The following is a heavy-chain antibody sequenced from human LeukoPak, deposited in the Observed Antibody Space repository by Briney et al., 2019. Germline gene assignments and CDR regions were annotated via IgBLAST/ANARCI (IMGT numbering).Heavy chain of an antibody. CDR3: ARGHNFGRLHPFDY. D-gene: IGHD3-9*01. CDR1: GYTLTGYY. J-gene: IGHJ4*02. CDR2: IKPNSGGT. Sequence: ASVKVSCKASGYTLTGYYMHWVRQAPGQGLEWMGWIKPNSGGTNYAQKFQGRVTMTRDTSISTAYMELSSLRSDDTAVYYCARGHNFGRLHPFDYWGQGTLVTVSS. V-gene: IGHV1-2*02.